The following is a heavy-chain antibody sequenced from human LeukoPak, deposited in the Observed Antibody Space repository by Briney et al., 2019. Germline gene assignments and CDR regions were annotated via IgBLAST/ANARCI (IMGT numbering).Heavy chain of an antibody. V-gene: IGHV5-51*01. CDR3: ARPSSGWFFDY. CDR2: IYPGDSDT. D-gene: IGHD6-19*01. J-gene: IGHJ4*02. Sequence: GESLKISCKGSGYSLTSYWIGWVRQMPGKGLEWMGIIYPGDSDTRYSPSFQGQVTISAVKSISTAYLQWSSLRASDTAMYYCARPSSGWFFDYWGQGTLVTVSS. CDR1: GYSLTSYW.